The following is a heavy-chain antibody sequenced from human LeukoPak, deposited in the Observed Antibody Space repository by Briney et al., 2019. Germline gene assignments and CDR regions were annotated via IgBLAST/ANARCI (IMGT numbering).Heavy chain of an antibody. D-gene: IGHD3-22*01. Sequence: GASVKVSCTASGGTFSSYAISWVRQAPGQGLEWMGRIIPILGIANYAQKFQGRVTITADKSTSTAYMELSSLRSEDTAVYYCARAGSDYYDSSGYTLDYWGQGTLVTVSS. CDR1: GGTFSSYA. J-gene: IGHJ4*02. V-gene: IGHV1-69*04. CDR3: ARAGSDYYDSSGYTLDY. CDR2: IIPILGIA.